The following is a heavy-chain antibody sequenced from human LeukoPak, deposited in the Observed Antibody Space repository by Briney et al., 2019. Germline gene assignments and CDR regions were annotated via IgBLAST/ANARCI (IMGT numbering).Heavy chain of an antibody. V-gene: IGHV3-74*01. J-gene: IGHJ4*02. Sequence: PGGSLRLSCAASGFTLNAYWMHWVRQAPGRGLVWVSRIAPDGSRTDYADSVKGRFTISSDYAKNTLYLQLNSLRPEDTALYYCTMATLRPRDYWGQGALVTVSS. CDR2: IAPDGSRT. D-gene: IGHD2-15*01. CDR3: TMATLRPRDY. CDR1: GFTLNAYW.